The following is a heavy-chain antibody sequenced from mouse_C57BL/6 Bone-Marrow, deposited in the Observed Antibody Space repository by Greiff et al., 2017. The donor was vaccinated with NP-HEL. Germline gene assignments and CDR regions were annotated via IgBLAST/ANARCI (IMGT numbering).Heavy chain of an antibody. CDR3: ARGIVTPAGFAY. Sequence: QVQLQQPGAELVKPGASVKMSCKASGYTFTSYWITWVKQRPGQGLEWIGDIYPGSGSTNYNEKFKSKATLTVDTSSSTAYMQRSSLTSEDSAVYYCARGIVTPAGFAYWGQGTLVTVSA. J-gene: IGHJ3*01. V-gene: IGHV1-55*01. CDR2: IYPGSGST. D-gene: IGHD1-2*01. CDR1: GYTFTSYW.